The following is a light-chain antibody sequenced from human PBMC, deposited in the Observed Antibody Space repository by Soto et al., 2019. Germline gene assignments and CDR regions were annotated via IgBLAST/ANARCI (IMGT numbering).Light chain of an antibody. CDR2: GAT. CDR1: QSVSSSY. V-gene: IGKV3-20*01. CDR3: QQYGSSLFT. Sequence: EIVLTQSPGTLSLSPGERATLSCRASQSVSSSYLAWYQQKPGQAPRLLIDGATSRATGIPDRFSGSGSGTGFTLTISRLEPEDLAVYYCQQYGSSLFTFGPGTKVDIK. J-gene: IGKJ3*01.